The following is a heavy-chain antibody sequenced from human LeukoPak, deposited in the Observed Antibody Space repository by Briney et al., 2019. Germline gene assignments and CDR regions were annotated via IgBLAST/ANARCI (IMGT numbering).Heavy chain of an antibody. CDR3: ARGIAAAGTRTGWFDL. V-gene: IGHV1-2*02. J-gene: IGHJ2*01. CDR1: GYTFTGYY. D-gene: IGHD6-13*01. CDR2: INPNSGGT. Sequence: ASVKVSCKASGYTFTGYYMHWVRQAPGQGLEWMGWINPNSGGTNYAQKFQGRVTMTRDTSISTAYMELSRLRSDDTAVYYCARGIAAAGTRTGWFDLWGRGTLVTVSS.